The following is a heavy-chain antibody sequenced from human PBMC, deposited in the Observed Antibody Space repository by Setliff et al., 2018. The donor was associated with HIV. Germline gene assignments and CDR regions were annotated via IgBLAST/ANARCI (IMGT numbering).Heavy chain of an antibody. J-gene: IGHJ4*02. D-gene: IGHD5-12*01. V-gene: IGHV4-61*02. CDR2: IYTSGST. CDR1: GGSISSGSYY. Sequence: SETLSLTCTVSGGSISSGSYYWNWIRQPAGKGLEWIGRIYTSGSTNYNPSLKSRVTISVDPSKNQFSLQLISVNAADTAVYYCARGYASGYDAYGYWGQGTLVTVSS. CDR3: ARGYASGYDAYGY.